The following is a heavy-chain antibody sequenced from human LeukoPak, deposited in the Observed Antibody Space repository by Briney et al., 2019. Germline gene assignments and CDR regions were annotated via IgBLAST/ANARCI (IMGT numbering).Heavy chain of an antibody. J-gene: IGHJ4*02. D-gene: IGHD6-13*01. V-gene: IGHV3-23*01. CDR1: GFTFSSYA. CDR2: ISGSGGST. Sequence: GGSLRLSCAASGFTFSSYAMSWVRQAPGKGLEWVSAISGSGGSTYYADSVKGRFTISRDNSKNTLYLQMNSLRAEDTAVYYCARDMGIAAAGTLDYWGQGTLVTVSS. CDR3: ARDMGIAAAGTLDY.